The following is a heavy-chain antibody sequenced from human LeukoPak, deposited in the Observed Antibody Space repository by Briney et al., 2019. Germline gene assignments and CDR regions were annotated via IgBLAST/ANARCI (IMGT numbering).Heavy chain of an antibody. J-gene: IGHJ2*01. Sequence: GASVRVSCKASGYTFTNYDVNWVRQATGQGLEWMGWMNPNSGNTGYAQKFQGRVTITMNTSISTAYMELSSLRSDDTAVYYCARGIDGGPWYFDLWGRGTLVTVSS. V-gene: IGHV1-8*03. CDR1: GYTFTNYD. CDR3: ARGIDGGPWYFDL. CDR2: MNPNSGNT. D-gene: IGHD3-10*01.